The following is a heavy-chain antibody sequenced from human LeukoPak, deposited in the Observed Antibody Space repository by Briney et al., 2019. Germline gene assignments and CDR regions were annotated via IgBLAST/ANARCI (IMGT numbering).Heavy chain of an antibody. V-gene: IGHV3-23*01. D-gene: IGHD2-2*01. J-gene: IGHJ4*02. CDR1: GFTFSNYA. CDR2: ISGSGGST. CDR3: AKHPLLGYCSSTTCGHFDY. Sequence: SGGSLRLSCAASGFTFSNYAMSWVRQAPGKRLEWVSTISGSGGSTYYADSVKGRFTISRDNSKNTLYLQINSLRAEDTALYYCAKHPLLGYCSSTTCGHFDYWGQGTLVTVSS.